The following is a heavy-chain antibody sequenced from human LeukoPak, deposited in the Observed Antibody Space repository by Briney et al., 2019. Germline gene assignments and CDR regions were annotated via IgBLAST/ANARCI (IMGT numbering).Heavy chain of an antibody. J-gene: IGHJ5*02. Sequence: ASVKVSCTASGGTLSSYAISRVRLAPGHGLEWMGGIIPIFGTANYAQKFQGRVTITADESTSTAYMELSSLRSEDTAVYYCARDSGVSCGGDCYYNWFDPWGQGTLVTVSS. V-gene: IGHV1-69*01. CDR3: ARDSGVSCGGDCYYNWFDP. CDR2: IIPIFGTA. CDR1: GGTLSSYA. D-gene: IGHD2-21*02.